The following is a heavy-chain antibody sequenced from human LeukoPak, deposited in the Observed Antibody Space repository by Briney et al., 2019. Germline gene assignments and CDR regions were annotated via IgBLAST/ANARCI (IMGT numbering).Heavy chain of an antibody. V-gene: IGHV4-30-2*01. CDR2: INHSGST. Sequence: SQTLSLTCTVSGGSISSGGYYWSWIRQPPGKGLEWIGEINHSGSTNYNPPLKSRVTISVDTSKNQFSLKLSSVTAADTAVYYCARRAALGYCSSTSCRINWFDPWGQGTLVTVSS. CDR1: GGSISSGGYY. J-gene: IGHJ5*02. D-gene: IGHD2-2*01. CDR3: ARRAALGYCSSTSCRINWFDP.